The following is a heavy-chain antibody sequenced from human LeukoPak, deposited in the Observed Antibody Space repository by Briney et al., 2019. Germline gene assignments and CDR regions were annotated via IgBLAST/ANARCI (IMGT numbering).Heavy chain of an antibody. CDR2: IASDGSST. CDR1: GFTVSGYW. V-gene: IGHV3-74*01. D-gene: IGHD4-23*01. CDR3: ARGRPHGNDY. Sequence: PGESLRLSCAASGFTVSGYWMNWVRQAPGKGLVWVSRIASDGSSTTYADSVKGRFSISRDNAKNTLYLQMNSLRVEDTAVYYCARGRPHGNDYWGQGTLVTVSS. J-gene: IGHJ4*02.